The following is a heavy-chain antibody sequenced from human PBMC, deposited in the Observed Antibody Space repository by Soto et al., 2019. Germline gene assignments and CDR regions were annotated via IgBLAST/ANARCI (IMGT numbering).Heavy chain of an antibody. V-gene: IGHV1-18*04. CDR1: GYTFTGYY. J-gene: IGHJ4*02. CDR2: ISGYNGKT. CDR3: TRDNRFSDYGGNHYFDY. Sequence: ASVKVSCKAFGYTFTGYYMHWVRQAPGQGLEWMGWISGYNGKTTYAQNFQGRVTMTTDRSTSTAYMELRSLRSDDTALYYCTRDNRFSDYGGNHYFDYWGQGSLVTVSS. D-gene: IGHD4-17*01.